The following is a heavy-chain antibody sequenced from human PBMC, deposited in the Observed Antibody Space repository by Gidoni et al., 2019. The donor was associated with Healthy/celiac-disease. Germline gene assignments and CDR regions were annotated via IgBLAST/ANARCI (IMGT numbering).Heavy chain of an antibody. CDR1: GFTFSSNG. V-gene: IGHV3-33*08. D-gene: IGHD2-2*01. J-gene: IGHJ6*02. CDR2: IWYDVSNK. Sequence: QVQLEESGGGVVQPGRSLRLSCAASGFTFSSNGMHWVRQAPGKGLGWVAVIWYDVSNKYYADSVKGRFTISRDNSKHTLYLQMNSRRVEDTAVYYCARDGIVLVLASYGMDVWGQGTTVTVSS. CDR3: ARDGIVLVLASYGMDV.